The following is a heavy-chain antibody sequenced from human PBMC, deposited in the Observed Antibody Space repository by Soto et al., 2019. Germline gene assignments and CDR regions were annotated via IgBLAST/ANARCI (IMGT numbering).Heavy chain of an antibody. D-gene: IGHD4-17*01. V-gene: IGHV3-21*01. CDR3: ARDRGTVTNA. CDR1: GFTFSSYS. Sequence: GSLRLCCAASGFTFSSYSMNWIRQAPGRGLVWVSSISSGSSHIYYEDSVKGRFTISRDNAKNSLYLQMYSLRAEDTAVYYCARDRGTVTNAWGQGPLVTV. J-gene: IGHJ5*02. CDR2: ISSGSSHI.